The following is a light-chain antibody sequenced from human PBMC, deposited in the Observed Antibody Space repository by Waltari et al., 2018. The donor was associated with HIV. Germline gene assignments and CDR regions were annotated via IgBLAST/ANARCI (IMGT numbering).Light chain of an antibody. V-gene: IGLV1-51*01. Sequence: QSVLTQPPSVSATPGQKVTISCSGSSSNIATNYVSWYQHFPGTVPKFLIYDNHKRSSGIPDRFSGSKSGMSATLDISGLQTGDEAHYYCGTWDTSLSAWIFGTGTKVTVL. CDR3: GTWDTSLSAWI. J-gene: IGLJ1*01. CDR2: DNH. CDR1: SSNIATNY.